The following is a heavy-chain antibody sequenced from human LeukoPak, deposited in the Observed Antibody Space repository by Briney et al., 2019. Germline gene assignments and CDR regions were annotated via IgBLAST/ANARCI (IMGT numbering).Heavy chain of an antibody. CDR2: ISSSSTTI. J-gene: IGHJ4*02. V-gene: IGHV3-48*02. CDR3: ARDPPDY. CDR1: GFTFSSYS. Sequence: GGSLRLSCAASGFTFSSYSMNWVRQAPGKGLEWVSYISSSSTTIYYADSVKGRFTISRGNAKNSLFLQMNSLRDDDTALYYCARDPPDYWGQGTLVTVSS.